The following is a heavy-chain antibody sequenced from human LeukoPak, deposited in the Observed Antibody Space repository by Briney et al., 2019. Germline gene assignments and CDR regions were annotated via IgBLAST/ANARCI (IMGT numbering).Heavy chain of an antibody. Sequence: GGSLRLSCSASGFTFSSYWVTWVRQAPGKGLEWVANVKQDGSEKNYVDSVKGRFTISRDNSKNTLYLQMNSLRAEDTAVYYCATEFNDPEYFQHWGQGTLVTVSS. D-gene: IGHD1-1*01. CDR3: ATEFNDPEYFQH. CDR1: GFTFSSYW. CDR2: VKQDGSEK. J-gene: IGHJ1*01. V-gene: IGHV3-7*03.